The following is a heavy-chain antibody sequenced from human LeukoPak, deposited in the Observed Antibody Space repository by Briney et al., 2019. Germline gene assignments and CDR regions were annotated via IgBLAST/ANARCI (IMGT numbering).Heavy chain of an antibody. Sequence: GASVKVSCKASGYTFTGYYMHWVRQAPGQGLEWMGWINPNSGGTNYAQKFQGRVTMTRDTSISTAYTELSRLRSDDTAVYYCARSLTGNYYYYMDVWGKGTTVTVSS. J-gene: IGHJ6*03. CDR3: ARSLTGNYYYYMDV. D-gene: IGHD3-9*01. CDR1: GYTFTGYY. V-gene: IGHV1-2*02. CDR2: INPNSGGT.